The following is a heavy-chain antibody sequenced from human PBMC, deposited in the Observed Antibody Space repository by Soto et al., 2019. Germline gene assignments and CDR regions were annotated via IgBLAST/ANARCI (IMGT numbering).Heavy chain of an antibody. CDR1: GDSVSSNRAA. D-gene: IGHD2-2*01. Sequence: QTLSLTCAISGDSVSSNRAAWHWIRQSPSRGLAWLVRTYYKSKWNNYSALSVKSRITNNPYPSKNQFSLHLYSVTAEDTAVYHCRGSTWFRGMDVWGQGTQVTVSS. CDR2: TYYKSKWNN. CDR3: RGSTWFRGMDV. J-gene: IGHJ6*02. V-gene: IGHV6-1*01.